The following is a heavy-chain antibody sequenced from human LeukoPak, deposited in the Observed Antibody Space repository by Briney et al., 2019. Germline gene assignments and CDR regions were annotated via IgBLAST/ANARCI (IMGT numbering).Heavy chain of an antibody. CDR2: ISSSSSYI. V-gene: IGHV3-21*01. J-gene: IGHJ5*02. CDR1: GFTFSSYS. D-gene: IGHD6-19*01. Sequence: GGSLRLSCAASGFTFSSYSMNWVRQAPGKGLEWVSSISSSSSYIYYADSVKGRFTISRDNAKNSLYLQMNSLRAEVTAVYYCARDCEQQWLVLSPWGQGTLVTVSS. CDR3: ARDCEQQWLVLSP.